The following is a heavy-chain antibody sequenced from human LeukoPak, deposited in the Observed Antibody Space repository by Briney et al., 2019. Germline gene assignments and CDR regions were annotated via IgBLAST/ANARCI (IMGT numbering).Heavy chain of an antibody. Sequence: SQTLSLTCTVSGGSISSGDYYWSWIRQPPGKGLEWIGEINHSGSTNYNPSLKSRVTISVDTSKNQFSLKLSSVTAADTAVYYCARRLYARGAFDIWGQGTMVTVSS. V-gene: IGHV4-30-4*01. CDR3: ARRLYARGAFDI. D-gene: IGHD3-3*01. CDR1: GGSISSGDYY. CDR2: INHSGST. J-gene: IGHJ3*02.